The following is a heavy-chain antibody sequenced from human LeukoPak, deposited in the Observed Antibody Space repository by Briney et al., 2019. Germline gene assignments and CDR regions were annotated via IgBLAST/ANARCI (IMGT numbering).Heavy chain of an antibody. D-gene: IGHD5-18*01. Sequence: GRSLRLSCAASGFTFSTSAMHWVRQAPGRGLEWVAVISFDGTSKYYTDSVKGRFIISRDNSKDTLYVQMNSLRAEDTAVYYCARDPKGGFSYGWGALDIWGQGTMVTVSS. CDR1: GFTFSTSA. CDR3: ARDPKGGFSYGWGALDI. V-gene: IGHV3-30-3*01. J-gene: IGHJ3*02. CDR2: ISFDGTSK.